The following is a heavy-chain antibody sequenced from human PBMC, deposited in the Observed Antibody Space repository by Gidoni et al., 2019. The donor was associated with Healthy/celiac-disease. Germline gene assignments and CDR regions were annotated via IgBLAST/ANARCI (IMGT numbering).Heavy chain of an antibody. CDR2: ISGSVGST. J-gene: IGHJ5*02. CDR3: AINTPGIAAAGIWGREPNWFDP. D-gene: IGHD6-13*01. V-gene: IGHV3-23*01. CDR1: GFTFSSYA. Sequence: CPASGFTFSSYAMSWVRQAPGKGLEWVSAISGSVGSTYYADSVKGRFTISRDNSKNTLYLQMNSLRAEDTAVYYCAINTPGIAAAGIWGREPNWFDPWGQGTLVTVSS.